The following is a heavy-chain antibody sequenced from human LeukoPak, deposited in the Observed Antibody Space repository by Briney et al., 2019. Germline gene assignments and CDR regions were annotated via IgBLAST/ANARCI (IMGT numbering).Heavy chain of an antibody. CDR3: AREGTGETAFDY. Sequence: ASVKVSCKGSGYSFTKYGISWVRQAPGQGLEWMGWITSYNGNTNYAQKFQGRLTMTIDTSTTTAYMELRSRRSDDTAVYYCAREGTGETAFDYWGQGTLVTVSS. V-gene: IGHV1-18*01. CDR2: ITSYNGNT. D-gene: IGHD1-1*01. CDR1: GYSFTKYG. J-gene: IGHJ4*02.